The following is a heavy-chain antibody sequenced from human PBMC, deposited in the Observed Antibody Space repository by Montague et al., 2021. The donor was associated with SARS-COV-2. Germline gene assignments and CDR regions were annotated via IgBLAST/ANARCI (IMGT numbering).Heavy chain of an antibody. D-gene: IGHD6-19*01. Sequence: SLRLSCAASQFTFSRYEMNWVRQAPWKGLEWVSYISSTGYTIYYADSVKGRFTISRDNAKNLLYLQMNSLRAEDTAIYYCARDSPSSGWSYYFDYWGQGTMVTVSS. V-gene: IGHV3-48*03. CDR2: ISSTGYTI. J-gene: IGHJ4*02. CDR1: QFTFSRYE. CDR3: ARDSPSSGWSYYFDY.